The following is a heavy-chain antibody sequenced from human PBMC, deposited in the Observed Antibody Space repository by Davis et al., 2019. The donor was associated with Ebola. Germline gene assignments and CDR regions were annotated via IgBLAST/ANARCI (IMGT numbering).Heavy chain of an antibody. Sequence: MPSETLSLTCAVYGGSFSGYYWSWIRQPPGKGLEWIGYIYYSGSTNYNPSLKSRVTISVDTSKNQFSLKLSSVTAADTAVYYCAREILVPAAMFYYYYGMDVWGQGTTVTVSS. V-gene: IGHV4-59*12. J-gene: IGHJ6*02. CDR1: GGSFSGYY. D-gene: IGHD2-2*01. CDR2: IYYSGST. CDR3: AREILVPAAMFYYYYGMDV.